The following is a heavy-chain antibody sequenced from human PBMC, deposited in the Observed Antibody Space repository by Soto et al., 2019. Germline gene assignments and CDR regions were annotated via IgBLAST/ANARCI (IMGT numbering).Heavy chain of an antibody. CDR2: ISGNNGDT. J-gene: IGHJ4*02. V-gene: IGHV1-18*04. CDR1: GYTFTYYG. Sequence: GSSVQVSCKASGYTFTYYGISWVRHAPGQGLEWMGWISGNNGDTNYAQKFQGRVTMTTDTSTSTAYMELRSLRSDDTAVYYCARDADTGEVPPDVISLDYWGQ. D-gene: IGHD2-2*01. CDR3: ARDADTGEVPPDVISLDY.